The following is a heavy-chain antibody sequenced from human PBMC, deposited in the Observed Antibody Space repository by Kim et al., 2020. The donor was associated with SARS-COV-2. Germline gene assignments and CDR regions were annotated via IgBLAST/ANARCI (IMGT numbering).Heavy chain of an antibody. V-gene: IGHV3-23*01. Sequence: GGSLRLSCAASGFTFSSYAMSWVRKAPGKGLEWVSAISGRGGSPYYADSVKGRFTIPRDNSKNTLSLQMNGLRAEDTAVCYCAKMTVVVRGGLIDAFD. J-gene: IGHJ3*01. D-gene: IGHD3-10*01. CDR1: GFTFSSYA. CDR2: ISGRGGSP. CDR3: AKMTVVVRGGLIDAFD.